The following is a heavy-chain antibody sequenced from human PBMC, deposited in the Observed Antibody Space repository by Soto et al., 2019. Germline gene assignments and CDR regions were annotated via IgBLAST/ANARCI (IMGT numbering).Heavy chain of an antibody. D-gene: IGHD6-19*01. CDR3: AKDRPRSSGSKQYYALDV. CDR2: ISFDGSNR. Sequence: VQLVESRGGVVQPGRSLRLSCVASGFNFGSSGMHWVRQAPGKGLEWVSVISFDGSNRYSADSVKGRFTISRDTSKSMLYLQINSLTAEDTAIYYCAKDRPRSSGSKQYYALDVWGQGTTVTVSS. J-gene: IGHJ6*02. CDR1: GFNFGSSG. V-gene: IGHV3-30*18.